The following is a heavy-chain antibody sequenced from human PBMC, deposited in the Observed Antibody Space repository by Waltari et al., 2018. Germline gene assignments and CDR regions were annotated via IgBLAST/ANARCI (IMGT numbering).Heavy chain of an antibody. V-gene: IGHV3-74*01. Sequence: EEQLVESGGGLVQPGDSLRLSCAASGFTYSNHWMHWVRQAPGKGLVWVSRINGDGSTSNYADSVKGRVTISRDNTKKTLYLQMKRLRVEDTAVYYCARVVSGSFPPTWGQGTLVTVSS. CDR1: GFTYSNHW. D-gene: IGHD1-26*01. CDR3: ARVVSGSFPPT. CDR2: INGDGSTS. J-gene: IGHJ5*02.